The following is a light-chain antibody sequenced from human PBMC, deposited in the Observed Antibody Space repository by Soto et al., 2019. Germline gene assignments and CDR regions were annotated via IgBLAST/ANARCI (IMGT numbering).Light chain of an antibody. CDR3: QSYDSSLRV. Sequence: QSVVTQPPSVSGAPGQRVTISCTGTSSNIGAGYDVHWYQHLPGTAPKLLIYGNSNRLSGVPERFSGSKSGTSASLAITGLQAEDEAAYYCQSYDSSLRVFGTGTKVTVL. CDR1: SSNIGAGYD. J-gene: IGLJ1*01. V-gene: IGLV1-40*01. CDR2: GNS.